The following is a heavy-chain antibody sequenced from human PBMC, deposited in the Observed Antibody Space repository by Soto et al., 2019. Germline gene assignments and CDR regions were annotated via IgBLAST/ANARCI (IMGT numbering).Heavy chain of an antibody. CDR1: GYTFTNYG. CDR2: ISAYSGNT. Sequence: QVQLVQSGAEVKKPGASVKVSCKASGYTFTNYGISWVRQAPGQGLEWMGWISAYSGNTNYAQILQGRVSMTIATSTTTAYMELRSLRSDDTAVYYCSLVTGHSISQSPDWGRGTVVTVSS. CDR3: SLVTGHSISQSPD. J-gene: IGHJ4*02. D-gene: IGHD3-9*01. V-gene: IGHV1-18*01.